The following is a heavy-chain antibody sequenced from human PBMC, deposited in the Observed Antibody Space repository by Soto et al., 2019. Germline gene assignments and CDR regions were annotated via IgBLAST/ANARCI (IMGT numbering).Heavy chain of an antibody. CDR3: VRNLASGGTYYFDY. Sequence: EVQLLESGGGLVEPGGSLRLSCAASGFTFSDHYMDWVRQAPGKGREWIGRVRNKANSYTTEYAASVRGRFTVSRDDSKNSLYLQMNSLKTEDTAMYYCVRNLASGGTYYFDYWGQGTLVTVSS. CDR2: VRNKANSYTT. V-gene: IGHV3-72*01. D-gene: IGHD2-15*01. J-gene: IGHJ4*02. CDR1: GFTFSDHY.